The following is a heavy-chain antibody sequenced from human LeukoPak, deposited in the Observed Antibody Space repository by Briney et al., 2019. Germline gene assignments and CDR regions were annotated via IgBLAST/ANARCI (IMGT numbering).Heavy chain of an antibody. CDR3: ARDGQLYYDYVWGSYLDY. CDR1: GFPFSSYA. V-gene: IGHV3-30-3*01. D-gene: IGHD3-16*02. Sequence: GRSLSLSCAASGFPFSSYAMHWVRQAPGKGLEWVAVISYDGSNKYYADSVKGRFTISRDNSKNTLYLQMNSLRAEDTAVYYCARDGQLYYDYVWGSYLDYWGQGTLVTVSS. CDR2: ISYDGSNK. J-gene: IGHJ4*02.